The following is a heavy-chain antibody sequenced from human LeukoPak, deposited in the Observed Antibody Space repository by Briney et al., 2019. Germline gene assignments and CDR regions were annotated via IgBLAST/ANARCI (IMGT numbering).Heavy chain of an antibody. Sequence: GGSLRLSCAASGFTFSNAWMSWVRQAPGKGLEWVSVIYSGGSTYYADSVKGRFTISRDNSNNTLYLQMNSLTVEDTAVYYCSRRSGYPNWFDPWGQGTLVTVSS. CDR3: SRRSGYPNWFDP. V-gene: IGHV3-66*04. D-gene: IGHD3-22*01. CDR1: GFTFSNAW. CDR2: IYSGGST. J-gene: IGHJ5*02.